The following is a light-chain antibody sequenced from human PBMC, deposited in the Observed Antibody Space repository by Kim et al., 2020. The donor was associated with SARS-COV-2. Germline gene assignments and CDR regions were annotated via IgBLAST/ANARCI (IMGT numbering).Light chain of an antibody. CDR2: GIS. CDR3: QQYSNWPLT. CDR1: QRVNSD. V-gene: IGKV3-15*01. J-gene: IGKJ4*01. Sequence: EIVMTQSPATLSVSPGERASLSCRASQRVNSDYLAWYQQKPGQAPRLLIYGISNRATGVPARFSDSGSGTEFTLSISSLQSEDFAVYYCQQYSNWPLTFGGGTKVDIK.